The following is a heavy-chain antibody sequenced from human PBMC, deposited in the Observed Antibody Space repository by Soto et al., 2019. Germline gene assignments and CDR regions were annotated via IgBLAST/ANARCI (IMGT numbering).Heavy chain of an antibody. CDR2: IKSKTDGGTT. D-gene: IGHD2-15*01. Sequence: GGSLRLSCAASGFTFSNAWMSWVRQAPGKGLEWVGRIKSKTDGGTTDYAAPVKGRFTISRDDSKNTLYLQMNSLKTEDTAVYYCTTDEEGPARGGSGGRSDYWGQGTLVTVSS. V-gene: IGHV3-15*01. CDR1: GFTFSNAW. CDR3: TTDEEGPARGGSGGRSDY. J-gene: IGHJ4*02.